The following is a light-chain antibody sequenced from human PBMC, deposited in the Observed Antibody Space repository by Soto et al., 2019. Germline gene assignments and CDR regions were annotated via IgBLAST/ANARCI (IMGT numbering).Light chain of an antibody. Sequence: QSALAQPPSVSGAPGQRITISCTGSSSNIGAGYDVHWYQQLPGTAPKLLIHGNNNRPSGVPDRFSGSKSGSSASLAITGLQAEDEADYYCKSYDRSLSRVFGTGTRSPS. CDR1: SSNIGAGYD. CDR2: GNN. J-gene: IGLJ1*01. CDR3: KSYDRSLSRV. V-gene: IGLV1-40*01.